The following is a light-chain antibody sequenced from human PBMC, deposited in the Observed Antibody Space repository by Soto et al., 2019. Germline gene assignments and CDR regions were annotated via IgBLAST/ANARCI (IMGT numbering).Light chain of an antibody. Sequence: IMLTQSPGTLSLSPGERATLSCRASQSVSSGYLAWYQQKLGQTPRLLIFGASNRATGIPDRFTGSGSGTDFTLTISRLEPEDSAVYYCQHYDSSPPYTFGQGTKLEIK. V-gene: IGKV3-20*01. CDR3: QHYDSSPPYT. J-gene: IGKJ2*01. CDR2: GAS. CDR1: QSVSSGY.